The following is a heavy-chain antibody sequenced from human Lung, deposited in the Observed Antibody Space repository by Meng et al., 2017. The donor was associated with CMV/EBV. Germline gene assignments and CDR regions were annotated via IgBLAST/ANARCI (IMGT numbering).Heavy chain of an antibody. CDR3: ARVYCGGNCSFDY. CDR2: INVYSGGT. CDR1: GYTFTDYY. Sequence: ASVXVSCKASGYTFTDYYLHWVRQAPGQGLEWIAWINVYSGGTNSAQKFQGRVALTRDTSIRTAYMELSSLRSDDTAVYYCARVYCGGNCSFDYWGQGMLVTVSS. J-gene: IGHJ4*02. D-gene: IGHD2-21*01. V-gene: IGHV1-2*02.